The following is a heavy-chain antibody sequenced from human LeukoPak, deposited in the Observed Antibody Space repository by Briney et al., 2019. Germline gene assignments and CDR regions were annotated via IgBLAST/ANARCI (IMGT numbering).Heavy chain of an antibody. D-gene: IGHD3-22*01. CDR3: ARGITMIVVVPLDV. J-gene: IGHJ6*02. CDR1: GFTFTSYA. CDR2: LSGSGGST. V-gene: IGHV3-23*01. Sequence: GGSLRLSCAASGFTFTSYAMSWVRQAPGKGLEWVSGLSGSGGSTYYADSVKGRFTISRDNSKNTLYLQMNSLRAEDTAVYYCARGITMIVVVPLDVWGQGTTVTVSS.